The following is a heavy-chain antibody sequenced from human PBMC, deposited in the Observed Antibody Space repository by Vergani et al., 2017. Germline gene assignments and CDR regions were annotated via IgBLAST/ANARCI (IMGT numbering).Heavy chain of an antibody. V-gene: IGHV1-69*04. CDR1: GGTFSSYA. D-gene: IGHD2-15*01. CDR3: ARGPAYCSGCSCYTY. CDR2: IIPTLGIA. Sequence: QVQLVQSGAEVKKPGSSVKVSCKASGGTFSSYAISWVRQAPGQGLEWMGRIIPTLGIANYAPKFQGRVTITADKYTSTAYMELSSLRSEDTAVYYCARGPAYCSGCSCYTYWGQGTLVTVSS. J-gene: IGHJ4*02.